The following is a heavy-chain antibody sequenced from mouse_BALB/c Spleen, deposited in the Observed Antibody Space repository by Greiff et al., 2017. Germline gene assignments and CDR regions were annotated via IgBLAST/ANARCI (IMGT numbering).Heavy chain of an antibody. D-gene: IGHD2-1*01. CDR1: GFTFSRFG. V-gene: IGHV5-17*02. CDR3: AREGNPAWFAY. Sequence: VKLTASGGGLVQPGGCRKLSCAASGFTFSRFGMHWVRQAPEKGLEWVAYISSGSSTIYYVDTVKGRFTISRDNPKNTLFLQMTSLRSEDTAMYYCAREGNPAWFAYWGQGTLVTVSA. CDR2: ISSGSSTI. J-gene: IGHJ3*01.